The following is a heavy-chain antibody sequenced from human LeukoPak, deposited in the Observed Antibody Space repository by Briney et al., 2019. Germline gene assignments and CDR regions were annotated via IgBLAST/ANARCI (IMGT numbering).Heavy chain of an antibody. CDR1: GFTFSSYA. D-gene: IGHD2-15*01. V-gene: IGHV3-23*01. CDR3: AKGSDTSCYSSSNY. Sequence: GGSLRLSCAASGFTFSSYAMSWVRQAPGQGLEWVSAISDSGGSTYYADSVKGRFTTSRDASKNTLYLQMNNLRAEDTAVYYCAKGSDTSCYSSSNYWGQGTLVTVSS. J-gene: IGHJ4*02. CDR2: ISDSGGST.